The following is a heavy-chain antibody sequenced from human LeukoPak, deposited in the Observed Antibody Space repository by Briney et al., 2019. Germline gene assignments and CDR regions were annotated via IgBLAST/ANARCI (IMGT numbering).Heavy chain of an antibody. CDR1: GYTFTSYD. CDR2: INPNSGGT. J-gene: IGHJ6*02. Sequence: ASVKVSCKASGYTFTSYDINWVRQATGQGLEWMGWINPNSGGTNYAQKFQGRVTMTRDTSISTAYMELSRLRSDDTAVYYCARDDILTGYYYYYYGMDVWGQGTTVTVSS. CDR3: ARDDILTGYYYYYYGMDV. D-gene: IGHD3-9*01. V-gene: IGHV1-2*02.